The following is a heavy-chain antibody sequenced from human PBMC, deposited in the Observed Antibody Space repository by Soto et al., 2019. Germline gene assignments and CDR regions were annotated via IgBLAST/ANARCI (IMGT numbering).Heavy chain of an antibody. CDR3: AKWVLDGLGY. Sequence: QVQLVESGGGVVQPGRSLRLSCAASGFTFSSYGMHWVRQAPGKGLEWVAVISYDGSNKYYADSVKGRFTISRDNSKNTLYLQMNSLRAEDTAVYYCAKWVLDGLGYWGQGTLVTVSS. J-gene: IGHJ4*02. CDR2: ISYDGSNK. D-gene: IGHD1-1*01. V-gene: IGHV3-30*18. CDR1: GFTFSSYG.